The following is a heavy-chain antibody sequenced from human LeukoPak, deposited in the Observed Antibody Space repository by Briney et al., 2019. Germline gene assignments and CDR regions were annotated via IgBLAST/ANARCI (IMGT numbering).Heavy chain of an antibody. Sequence: GGSLRLSCAASGFTFSSYWMSWVRQAPGKGLEWVANIKEDGSEKDYVGSVKGRFTISRDNAKNSLYLQMNSLRAEDTAVYYCARGMDYYDSSGYLYFDYWGQGTLVTVSS. CDR3: ARGMDYYDSSGYLYFDY. J-gene: IGHJ4*02. CDR1: GFTFSSYW. D-gene: IGHD3-22*01. V-gene: IGHV3-7*03. CDR2: IKEDGSEK.